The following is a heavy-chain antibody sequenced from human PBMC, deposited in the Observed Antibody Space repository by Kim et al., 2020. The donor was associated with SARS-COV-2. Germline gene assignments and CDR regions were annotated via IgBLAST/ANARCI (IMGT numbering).Heavy chain of an antibody. V-gene: IGHV3-23*01. D-gene: IGHD2-2*02. CDR2: ISGSGART. CDR1: GFTFSNYD. Sequence: GGSLRLSCAASGFTFSNYDMSWVRQAPGKGLEWVSGISGSGARTHYENSVKGRFTISRDNSKNTLYLQMNSLTAEDTAVYYCAKGLYTTMWGGWGYWGQGTLVTVSS. CDR3: AKGLYTTMWGGWGY. J-gene: IGHJ4*02.